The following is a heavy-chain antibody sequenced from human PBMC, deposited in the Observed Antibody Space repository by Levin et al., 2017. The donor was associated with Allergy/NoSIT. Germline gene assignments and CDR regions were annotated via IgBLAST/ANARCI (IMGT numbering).Heavy chain of an antibody. D-gene: IGHD5-12*01. CDR1: GFTFSDYY. CDR3: ARSQYREAFDI. J-gene: IGHJ3*02. CDR2: ISSSGSTI. Sequence: GGSLRLSCAASGFTFSDYYMSWIRQAPGKGLEWVSYISSSGSTIYYADSVKGRFTISRNNAKNSLYLQMNSLRAEDTAVYYCARSQYREAFDIWGQGTMVTVSS. V-gene: IGHV3-11*01.